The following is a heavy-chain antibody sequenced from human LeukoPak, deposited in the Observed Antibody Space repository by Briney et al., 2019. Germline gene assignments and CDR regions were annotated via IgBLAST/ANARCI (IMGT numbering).Heavy chain of an antibody. CDR1: GFTFSSYS. V-gene: IGHV3-21*01. J-gene: IGHJ4*02. D-gene: IGHD3-22*01. CDR2: ISSSSSYI. Sequence: KSGGSLRLSCAASGFTFSSYSMNWVRQAPGKGLEWVSSISSSSSYIYYADSVKGRFTISRDNAKNSLYLQMNSLRAEDTAVYYCARFGSSGYYYGTKVLDYWGQGTLVTVPS. CDR3: ARFGSSGYYYGTKVLDY.